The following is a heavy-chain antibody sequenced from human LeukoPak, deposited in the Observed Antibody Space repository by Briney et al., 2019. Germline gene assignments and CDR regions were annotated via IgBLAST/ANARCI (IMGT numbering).Heavy chain of an antibody. CDR3: ARHKRQYSSSTVYYFDY. CDR1: GGSISSGSYY. V-gene: IGHV4-61*02. J-gene: IGHJ4*02. CDR2: IYTSGST. Sequence: PSQTLSLTCTVSGGSISSGSYYWSWIRQPAGKGLEWIGRIYTSGSTNYNPSLKSRVTISVDTSKNQFSLKLSSVTAADTAVYYCARHKRQYSSSTVYYFDYWGQGTLVTVSS. D-gene: IGHD6-6*01.